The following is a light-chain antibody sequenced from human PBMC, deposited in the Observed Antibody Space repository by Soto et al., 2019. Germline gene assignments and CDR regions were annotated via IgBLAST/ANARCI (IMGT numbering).Light chain of an antibody. V-gene: IGLV2-8*01. J-gene: IGLJ2*01. CDR1: SSDVGGYNY. Sequence: QSALTQPPSASGSPGQSVTISCTGTSSDVGGYNYVSWYQQHPGKVPKLMIYEVNKRPSGVPDRFSGSKSGNTASLTVSGLQAEDEADYSCSSYGGSNNLVFGGGTKVTVL. CDR2: EVN. CDR3: SSYGGSNNLV.